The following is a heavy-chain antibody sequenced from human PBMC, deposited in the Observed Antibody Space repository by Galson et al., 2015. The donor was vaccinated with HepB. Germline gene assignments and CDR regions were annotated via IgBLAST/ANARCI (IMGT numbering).Heavy chain of an antibody. Sequence: SLRLSCAASGFTFSSYSMNWVRQAPGKGLEWVSSISSSSSYIYYADSVKGRFTISRDNAKNSLYLQMNSLRAEDTAVYYCARGPPSSSWANLYYYYYYGMDVWGQGTTVTVSS. CDR2: ISSSSSYI. CDR1: GFTFSSYS. CDR3: ARGPPSSSWANLYYYYYYGMDV. V-gene: IGHV3-21*01. J-gene: IGHJ6*02. D-gene: IGHD6-13*01.